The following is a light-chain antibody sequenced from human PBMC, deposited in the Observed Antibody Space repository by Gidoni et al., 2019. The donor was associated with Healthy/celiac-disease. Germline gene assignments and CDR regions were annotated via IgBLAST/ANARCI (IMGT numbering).Light chain of an antibody. CDR3: QQYYSTPLT. Sequence: DSETTDSPDSLAVSLGESATINRKSSQSVLYSSNNKNYLAWYQQKPGQPPKLLIYWASTRESGVPDRFSGSGSGTDFTLTISSLQAEDVAVYYCQQYYSTPLTFGGGTKVEIK. V-gene: IGKV4-1*01. J-gene: IGKJ4*01. CDR1: QSVLYSSNNKNY. CDR2: WAS.